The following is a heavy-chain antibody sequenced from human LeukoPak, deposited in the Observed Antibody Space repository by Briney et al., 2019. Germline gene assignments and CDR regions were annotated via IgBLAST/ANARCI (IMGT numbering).Heavy chain of an antibody. Sequence: LSETLSLTCTVSGGSISSYYWSWIRQPPGKGLEWIGYIYYSGSTNYNPSLKSRVTISVDTSKNQFSLKLSSVTAADTAVYYCARAPLVGADLHYFDYWGQGTLVTVSS. CDR2: IYYSGST. V-gene: IGHV4-59*01. CDR1: GGSISSYY. J-gene: IGHJ4*02. CDR3: ARAPLVGADLHYFDY. D-gene: IGHD2-15*01.